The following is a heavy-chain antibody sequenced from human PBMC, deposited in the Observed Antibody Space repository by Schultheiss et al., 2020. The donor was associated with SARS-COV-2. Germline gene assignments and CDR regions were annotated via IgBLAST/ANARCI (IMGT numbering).Heavy chain of an antibody. D-gene: IGHD3-22*01. CDR3: ARASRRAQYYYYSSGSFDY. CDR1: GYTFTSYG. Sequence: ASVKVSCKASGYTFTSYGISWVRQAPGQGLEWMGWISAYNGNTNYAQKLQGRVTMTTDTSTSTAYMELSSLRSEDTAVYYCARASRRAQYYYYSSGSFDYWGQGTLVTVSS. CDR2: ISAYNGNT. V-gene: IGHV1-18*01. J-gene: IGHJ4*02.